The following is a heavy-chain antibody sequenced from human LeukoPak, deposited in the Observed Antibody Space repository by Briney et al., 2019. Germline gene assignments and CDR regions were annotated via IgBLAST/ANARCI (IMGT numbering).Heavy chain of an antibody. D-gene: IGHD2-8*01. J-gene: IGHJ4*02. CDR3: ARGSTVYAHDY. V-gene: IGHV1-3*01. CDR2: INAGNGNT. CDR1: GYTFTSYA. Sequence: ASVKVSCKASGYTFTSYAMHWVRQAPGQRLEWMGWINAGNGNTKYSQKFQGRVTMTRDTSTSTVYMELSSLRSEDTAVYYCARGSTVYAHDYWGQGTLVTVSS.